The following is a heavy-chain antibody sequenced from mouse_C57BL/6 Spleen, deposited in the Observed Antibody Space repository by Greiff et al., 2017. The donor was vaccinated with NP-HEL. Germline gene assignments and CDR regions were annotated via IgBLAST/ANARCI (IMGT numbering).Heavy chain of an antibody. CDR1: GFTFSDYY. J-gene: IGHJ2*01. V-gene: IGHV5-16*01. Sequence: EVHLVESEGGLVQPGSSMKLSCTASGFTFSDYYMAWVRQVPEKGLEWVANINYDGSSTYYLDSLKSRFIISRDNAKNMLYLQMSSLKSEDTATYYCARGGLAGPFDYWGQGTTLTVSS. D-gene: IGHD3-3*01. CDR3: ARGGLAGPFDY. CDR2: INYDGSST.